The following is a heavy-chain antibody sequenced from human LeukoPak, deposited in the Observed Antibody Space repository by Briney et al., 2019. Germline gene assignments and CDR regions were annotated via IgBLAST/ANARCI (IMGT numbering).Heavy chain of an antibody. J-gene: IGHJ4*02. CDR2: IYYSGST. D-gene: IGHD1-26*01. CDR1: GGSISSSSYY. Sequence: SETLSLTCTVSGGSISSSSYYWGWIRQPPGKGLEWIGSIYYSGSTYYNPSLKSRVTISVDTSKNQFSLKLSSVTAADTAVYYCARLQWELLRFDYWGQGTLVTVSS. CDR3: ARLQWELLRFDY. V-gene: IGHV4-39*01.